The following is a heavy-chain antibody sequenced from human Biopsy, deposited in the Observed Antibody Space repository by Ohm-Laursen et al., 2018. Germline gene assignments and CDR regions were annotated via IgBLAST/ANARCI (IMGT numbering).Heavy chain of an antibody. CDR1: GGSFSDYY. V-gene: IGHV4-34*01. Sequence: SQTLSLTCVVYGGSFSDYYWTWIRQSPGKGLEWVGEVSHNGGTNYNPSLKARVSISMDTSKDQFSLNLTSVTAADTALYYCARGKRGPVAIPRDNPNRIRGGFDPWGPGTLVTVSS. D-gene: IGHD2-21*01. CDR3: ARGKRGPVAIPRDNPNRIRGGFDP. CDR2: VSHNGGT. J-gene: IGHJ5*02.